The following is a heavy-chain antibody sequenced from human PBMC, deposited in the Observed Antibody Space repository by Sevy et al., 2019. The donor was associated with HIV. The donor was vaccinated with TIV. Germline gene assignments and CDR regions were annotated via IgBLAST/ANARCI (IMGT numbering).Heavy chain of an antibody. CDR1: GFTFSSYA. CDR3: ARGAGGGSSKGYMDV. J-gene: IGHJ6*03. V-gene: IGHV3-30-3*01. Sequence: GGSLRLSCAASGFTFSSYAMHWVRQAPGKGLEWVAVISYDGSNKYYADSVKGRFTISRDNSKNTLYLQMNSLRAEDTAVYYCARGAGGGSSKGYMDVWGKGTMVTVSS. CDR2: ISYDGSNK. D-gene: IGHD2-15*01.